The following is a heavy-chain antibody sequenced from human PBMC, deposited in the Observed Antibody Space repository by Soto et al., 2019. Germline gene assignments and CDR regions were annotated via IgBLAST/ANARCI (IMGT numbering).Heavy chain of an antibody. J-gene: IGHJ4*02. Sequence: SDTLSLTCSVSGGSISSYYWCWIRQPPGKGLEWIGDIYYSGSTNYNRSLKSRVTISVDTSKNQFSLKLSSVTAADTPVYSCARGSQALVLCDYWGQGTLVTVCS. CDR2: IYYSGST. CDR1: GGSISSYY. V-gene: IGHV4-59*01. CDR3: ARGSQALVLCDY.